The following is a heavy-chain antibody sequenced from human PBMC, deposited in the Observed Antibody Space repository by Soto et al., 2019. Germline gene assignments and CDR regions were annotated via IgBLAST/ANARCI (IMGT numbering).Heavy chain of an antibody. CDR1: GYSFTSYW. CDR3: ARHDEANDYIWGSYRYVRSSSAFDI. Sequence: GESLKISCKGSGYSFTSYWIGWVRQMPGKGLEWMGIIYPGDSDTRYSPSFQGQVTISADKSISTAYLQWSSLKASDTAMYYCARHDEANDYIWGSYRYVRSSSAFDIWGQGTMVTVSS. V-gene: IGHV5-51*01. D-gene: IGHD3-16*02. J-gene: IGHJ3*02. CDR2: IYPGDSDT.